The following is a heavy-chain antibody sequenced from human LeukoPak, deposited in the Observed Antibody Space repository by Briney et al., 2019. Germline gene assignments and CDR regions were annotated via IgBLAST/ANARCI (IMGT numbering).Heavy chain of an antibody. J-gene: IGHJ4*02. V-gene: IGHV3-13*01. CDR3: VRQKKSHGNFDY. D-gene: IGHD1-26*01. CDR2: VGIAADT. CDR1: GFTFSDHG. Sequence: GGSLRLSCAASGFTFSDHGMHWVRQATGKGLEWVSAVGIAADTFYPGSVKGRFTISRENAKNSLYLQMNNLRVEDTAVYYCVRQKKSHGNFDYWGQGTLVTVSS.